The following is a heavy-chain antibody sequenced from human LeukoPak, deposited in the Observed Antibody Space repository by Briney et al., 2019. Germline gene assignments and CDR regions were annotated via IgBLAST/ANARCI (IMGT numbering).Heavy chain of an antibody. V-gene: IGHV4-39*01. J-gene: IGHJ4*02. CDR3: ARRRGFGELFYFDY. Sequence: GSLRLSCAASGFTFSSYCMSWVRQPPGKGLEWIGSIYYSGSTYYNPSLKSRVTISVDTSKNQFSLKLSSVTAADTAVYYCARRRGFGELFYFDYWGQGTLVTVSS. CDR2: IYYSGST. CDR1: GFTFSSYC. D-gene: IGHD3-10*01.